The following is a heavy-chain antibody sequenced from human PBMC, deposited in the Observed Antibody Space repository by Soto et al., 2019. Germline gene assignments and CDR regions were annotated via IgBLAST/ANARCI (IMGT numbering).Heavy chain of an antibody. J-gene: IGHJ4*02. V-gene: IGHV3-53*04. CDR3: ARASRTIFRVAPPYYYAY. CDR1: GFTVSSNY. Sequence: GGSLRLCCAASGFTVSSNYMSWVRQAPGKGLEWVSVIYSGGSTYYADSVKGRFTISRHNSKNTLYLQMNSLRAEDTAVYYCARASRTIFRVAPPYYYAYRRQGTLVPVSS. CDR2: IYSGGST. D-gene: IGHD3-3*01.